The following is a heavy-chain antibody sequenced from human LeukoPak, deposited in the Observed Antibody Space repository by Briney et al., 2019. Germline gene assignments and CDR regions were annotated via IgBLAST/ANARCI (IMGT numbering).Heavy chain of an antibody. CDR1: GYTFTSYY. V-gene: IGHV1-46*01. CDR2: INPSGGST. Sequence: ASVKVSCKASGYTFTSYYMHWVRQAPGQGLEWMGIINPSGGSTNFAQKFQGRVTMTRDTSTSTVYMDLSSLRSEDTAVYYCARLNNWFDSWGQGTLVTVSS. CDR3: ARLNNWFDS. J-gene: IGHJ5*01.